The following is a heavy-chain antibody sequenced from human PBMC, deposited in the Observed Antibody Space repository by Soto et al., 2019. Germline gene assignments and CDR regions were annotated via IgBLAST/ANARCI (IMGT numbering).Heavy chain of an antibody. CDR2: IYYSGST. Sequence: SQTLSLTCTVSGGSISSSSYYWGWIRQPPGKGLEWIGSIYYSGSTYYNPSLKSRVTISVDTSKNQFSLKLSSVTAADTAVYYCARPRRRGPTYYFDYWGQGTLVTVSS. V-gene: IGHV4-39*01. CDR3: ARPRRRGPTYYFDY. D-gene: IGHD6-6*01. CDR1: GGSISSSSYY. J-gene: IGHJ4*02.